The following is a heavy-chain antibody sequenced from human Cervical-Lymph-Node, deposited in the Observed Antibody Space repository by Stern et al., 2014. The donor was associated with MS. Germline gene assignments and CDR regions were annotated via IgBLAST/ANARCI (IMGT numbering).Heavy chain of an antibody. Sequence: EDQLVKSGAEVKKPGESLKISCKGSGYSFTSYWIGWVRQMPGKGLEWMGIINPGDSDTRYSPSFQGQVTISADKSISTAYLQWSSLKASDTAMYYCARRHCSSRRCGWFDPWGQGTLVTVSS. CDR2: INPGDSDT. J-gene: IGHJ5*02. D-gene: IGHD2-2*01. CDR1: GYSFTSYW. CDR3: ARRHCSSRRCGWFDP. V-gene: IGHV5-51*01.